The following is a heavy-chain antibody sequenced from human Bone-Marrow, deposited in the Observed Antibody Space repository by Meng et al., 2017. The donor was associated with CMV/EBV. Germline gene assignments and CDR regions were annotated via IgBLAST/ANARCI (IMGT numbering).Heavy chain of an antibody. CDR3: ARRTSRGTMIVVVTPFDY. V-gene: IGHV4-4*02. CDR1: ISSSNW. D-gene: IGHD3-22*01. CDR2: IYHSGST. J-gene: IGHJ4*01. Sequence: ISSSNWWCWVRQPPGKGLEWIGEIYHSGSTNYNPSLKSRVTISVDKSKNQFSLKLSSVTAADTAVYYCARRTSRGTMIVVVTPFDYWGQGTLVTVSS.